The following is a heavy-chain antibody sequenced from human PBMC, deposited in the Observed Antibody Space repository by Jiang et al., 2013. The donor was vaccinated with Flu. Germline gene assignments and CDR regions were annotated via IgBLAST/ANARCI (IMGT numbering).Heavy chain of an antibody. CDR1: GYTFTGYY. V-gene: IGHV1-2*02. CDR3: ARVRYCSGGSCYYYGMDV. CDR2: INPNSGGT. Sequence: GAEVKKPGASVKVSCKASGYTFTGYYMHWVRQAPGQGLEWMGWINPNSGGTNYAQKFQGRVTMTRDTSISTAYMELSRLRSDDTAVYYCARVRYCSGGSCYYYGMDVWGQGTTVTVSS. D-gene: IGHD2-15*01. J-gene: IGHJ6*02.